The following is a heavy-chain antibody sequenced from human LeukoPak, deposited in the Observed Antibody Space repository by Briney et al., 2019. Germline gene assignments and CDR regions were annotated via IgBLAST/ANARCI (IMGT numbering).Heavy chain of an antibody. V-gene: IGHV4-30-4*01. D-gene: IGHD6-13*01. Sequence: SETLSLTCTVSGGSISSGDYYWSWIRQPPGKGLEWIGYIYYSGSTYYNPSLKSRVTISVDTSKNQFSLKLSSVTAADTAVYYCARNLVNDKYSSSWFPFDPWGQGTLVTVSS. CDR2: IYYSGST. J-gene: IGHJ5*02. CDR1: GGSISSGDYY. CDR3: ARNLVNDKYSSSWFPFDP.